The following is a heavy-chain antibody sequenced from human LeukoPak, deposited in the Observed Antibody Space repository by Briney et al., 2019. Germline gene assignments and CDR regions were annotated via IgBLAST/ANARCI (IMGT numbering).Heavy chain of an antibody. CDR2: IIPIFGTA. Sequence: AASVKVSCKASGGTFSSYAISWVRQAPGQGLEWMGGIIPIFGTANYTQKFQGRVTITTDESTSTAYMELSSLRSEDTAVYYCARDWGHCSSTGCYLHYMDVWGKGTTVTVSS. D-gene: IGHD2-2*01. V-gene: IGHV1-69*05. CDR3: ARDWGHCSSTGCYLHYMDV. CDR1: GGTFSSYA. J-gene: IGHJ6*03.